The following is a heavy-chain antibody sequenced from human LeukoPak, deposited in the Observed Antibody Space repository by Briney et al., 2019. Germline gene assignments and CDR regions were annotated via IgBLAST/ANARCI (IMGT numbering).Heavy chain of an antibody. J-gene: IGHJ4*02. CDR2: FDPEDGET. CDR1: GGTFSSYA. CDR3: ATVHYDFWSGYPYFDY. V-gene: IGHV1-24*01. D-gene: IGHD3-3*01. Sequence: ASVKVSCKASGGTFSSYAISWVRQAPGQGLEWMGGFDPEDGETIYAQKFQGRVTMTEDTSTDTAYMELSSLRSEDTAVYYCATVHYDFWSGYPYFDYWGQGTLVTVAS.